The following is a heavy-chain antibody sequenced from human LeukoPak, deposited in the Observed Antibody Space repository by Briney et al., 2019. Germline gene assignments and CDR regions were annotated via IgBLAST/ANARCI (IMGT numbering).Heavy chain of an antibody. D-gene: IGHD3-22*01. V-gene: IGHV3-74*01. CDR2: INSDGSST. CDR3: ARSKWLSIDNATYYYGMDV. Sequence: GGSLRLSCAASGFTFSSYWMHWVRQAPGKGLVWVSRINSDGSSTSYADSVKGRFTISRDNAKNTLYLQMNSLRAEDTAVYYCARSKWLSIDNATYYYGMDVWGQGTTVTVSS. J-gene: IGHJ6*02. CDR1: GFTFSSYW.